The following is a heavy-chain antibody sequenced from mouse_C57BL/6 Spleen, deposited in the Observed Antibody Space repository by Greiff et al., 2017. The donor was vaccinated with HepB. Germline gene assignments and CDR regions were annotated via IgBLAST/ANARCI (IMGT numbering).Heavy chain of an antibody. CDR3: AREGITTVVAPSY. CDR1: GYTFTSYW. D-gene: IGHD1-1*01. V-gene: IGHV1-72*01. CDR2: IEPNSGGT. Sequence: QVQLQQSGAELVKPGASVKLSCKASGYTFTSYWMHWVKQRPGRGLEWIGRIEPNSGGTKYNEKFKSKATLTVDKPSSTAYMQLSSLTSEDSAAYYCAREGITTVVAPSYWGQGTTLTVSS. J-gene: IGHJ2*01.